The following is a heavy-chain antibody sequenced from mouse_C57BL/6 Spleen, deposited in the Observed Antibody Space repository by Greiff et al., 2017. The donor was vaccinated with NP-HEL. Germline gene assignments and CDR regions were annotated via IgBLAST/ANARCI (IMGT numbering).Heavy chain of an antibody. CDR2: ISSGGSYT. Sequence: DVKLVESGGDLVKPGGSLKLSCAASGFTFSSYGMSWVRQTPDKRLEWVATISSGGSYTYYPDSVKGRFTISRDNAKNTLYLQMSSLKSENTAMYYCTRHTEGFDYWGQGTTLTVSS. V-gene: IGHV5-6*02. CDR3: TRHTEGFDY. CDR1: GFTFSSYG. D-gene: IGHD1-1*01. J-gene: IGHJ2*01.